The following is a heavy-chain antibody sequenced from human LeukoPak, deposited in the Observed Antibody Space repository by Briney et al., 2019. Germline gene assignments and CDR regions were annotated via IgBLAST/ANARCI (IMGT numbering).Heavy chain of an antibody. D-gene: IGHD1-26*01. J-gene: IGHJ5*02. CDR3: ATASGSTDNWFDP. CDR1: GGSFSGYY. Sequence: SETLSLTCAVYGGSFSGYYWSWIRQPPGKGLEWIGEINHSGSTNYNPSLKSRVTISVDTSKNQFSLKLSSVTAADTAVYYCATASGSTDNWFDPWGQVTLVTVSS. V-gene: IGHV4-34*01. CDR2: INHSGST.